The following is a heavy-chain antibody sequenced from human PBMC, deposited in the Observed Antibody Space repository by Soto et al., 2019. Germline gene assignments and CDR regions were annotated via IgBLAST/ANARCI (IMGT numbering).Heavy chain of an antibody. V-gene: IGHV3-43D*04. Sequence: GGSLRLSCAASGFTFDDHAIHWVRQAPGKGLEWVSLITRDGATTFYADSVKGRFTISRDNSKNSLYLQMNNLRAEDTGLYYCAKDGGYSASWYGYCDYWGQGTLVTVSS. J-gene: IGHJ4*02. CDR3: AKDGGYSASWYGYCDY. D-gene: IGHD6-13*01. CDR1: GFTFDDHA. CDR2: ITRDGATT.